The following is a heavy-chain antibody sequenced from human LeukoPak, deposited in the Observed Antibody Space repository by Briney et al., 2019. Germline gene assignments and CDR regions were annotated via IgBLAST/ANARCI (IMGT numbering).Heavy chain of an antibody. CDR1: GGSISSSSYY. J-gene: IGHJ4*02. V-gene: IGHV4-39*07. D-gene: IGHD2-2*01. CDR3: ARDSSRYCSSTSCYHFDH. Sequence: SETLSLTCTVSGGSISSSSYYWGWIRQPPGKGLEWIGNIYYTGSTYYNPSLKSRVTISLDTSKNQFSLKLSSVTAADTAVYYCARDSSRYCSSTSCYHFDHWGQGTLVTVSS. CDR2: IYYTGST.